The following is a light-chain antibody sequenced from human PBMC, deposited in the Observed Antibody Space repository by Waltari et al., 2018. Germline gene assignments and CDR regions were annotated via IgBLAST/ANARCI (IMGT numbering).Light chain of an antibody. CDR1: SGDVGGYYY. CDR2: CVT. V-gene: IGLV2-11*01. Sequence: QSALTQPRSVSGSPGQSVTISCTGTSGDVGGYYYVSWYQQYPGKAPKLLIYCVTRRPSGVPDRFSGSRSGNTASLTISGLQPEDEADYYCSSYAGSDTYILFGGGTKLTVL. J-gene: IGLJ2*01. CDR3: SSYAGSDTYIL.